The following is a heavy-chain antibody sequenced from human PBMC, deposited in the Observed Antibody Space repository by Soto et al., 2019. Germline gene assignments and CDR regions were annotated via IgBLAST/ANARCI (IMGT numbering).Heavy chain of an antibody. V-gene: IGHV3-30*18. J-gene: IGHJ6*02. CDR3: AKEQGYCSGGSCYPDSGMDV. CDR1: GFTFSSYG. D-gene: IGHD2-15*01. Sequence: GGSLRLSCAASGFTFSSYGMHWVRQAPGKGLEWVAVISYDGSNKYYADSVKGRFTISRDNSKNTLYLQMNSLRAEDTAVYYCAKEQGYCSGGSCYPDSGMDVWGQGTTVTVSS. CDR2: ISYDGSNK.